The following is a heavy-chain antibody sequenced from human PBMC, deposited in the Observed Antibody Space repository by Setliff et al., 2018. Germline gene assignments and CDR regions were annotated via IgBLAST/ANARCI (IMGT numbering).Heavy chain of an antibody. CDR3: RQAVVGRDVFDV. D-gene: IGHD1-1*01. Sequence: LSLTCSVYGASFNTYYWSWIRQPPGKGLEWIGEVNRYGSGDYNPSLESRVTISVDTSKKEFSLTLTSVTAADTALYYCRQAVVGRDVFDVWGQGTVVTVSS. V-gene: IGHV4-34*01. J-gene: IGHJ3*01. CDR2: VNRYGSG. CDR1: GASFNTYY.